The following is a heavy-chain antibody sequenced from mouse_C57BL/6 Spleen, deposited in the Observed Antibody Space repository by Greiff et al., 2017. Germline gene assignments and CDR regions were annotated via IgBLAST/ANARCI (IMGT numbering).Heavy chain of an antibody. V-gene: IGHV1-55*01. CDR3: ARDGYYAMDY. CDR2: IYPGSGST. Sequence: QVQLQQPGAELVKPGASVKMSCKASGYTFTSYWITWVKQRPGQGLEWIGDIYPGSGSTNSNEKFKSKATLTVDTPSSTAYMQLSSLTSEDSAVYYCARDGYYAMDYWGQGTSGTVSS. D-gene: IGHD2-3*01. J-gene: IGHJ4*01. CDR1: GYTFTSYW.